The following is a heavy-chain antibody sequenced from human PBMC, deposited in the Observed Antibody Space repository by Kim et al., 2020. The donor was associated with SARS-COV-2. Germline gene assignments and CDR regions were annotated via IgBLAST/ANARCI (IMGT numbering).Heavy chain of an antibody. CDR2: IRSKAYGGTT. D-gene: IGHD3-10*01. V-gene: IGHV3-49*04. CDR1: GFTFGDYA. J-gene: IGHJ6*02. CDR3: TRVHWSYYYGSGSYYYYYGMDV. Sequence: GGSLRLSCTASGFTFGDYAMSWVRQAPGKGLEWVGFIRSKAYGGTTEYAASVKGRFTISRDDSKSIAYLQMNSLKTEDTAVYYCTRVHWSYYYGSGSYYYYYGMDVWGQGTTVTVSS.